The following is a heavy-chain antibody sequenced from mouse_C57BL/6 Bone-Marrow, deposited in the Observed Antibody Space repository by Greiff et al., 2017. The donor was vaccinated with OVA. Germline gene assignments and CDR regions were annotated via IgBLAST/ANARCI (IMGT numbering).Heavy chain of an antibody. D-gene: IGHD3-2*02. CDR1: GYAFSSYW. CDR3: AREREPAQAHYFDY. J-gene: IGHJ2*01. CDR2: IYPGDGDT. Sequence: QVQLKQSGAELVKPGASVKISCKASGYAFSSYWMNWVKQRPGKGLEWIGQIYPGDGDTNYNGKFKGKATLTGDKSSSTAYMQLSILTSADSAVYFYAREREPAQAHYFDYWGQGTTLTVSS. V-gene: IGHV1-80*01.